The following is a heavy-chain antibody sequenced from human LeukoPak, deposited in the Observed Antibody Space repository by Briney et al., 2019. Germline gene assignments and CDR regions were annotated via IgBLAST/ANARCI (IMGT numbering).Heavy chain of an antibody. CDR1: GFTFSSYW. Sequence: GGSLRLSCAASGFTFSSYWMHWVRQTPGKGLVWVSRINSDGSNTRYADSVKGRFSISSDAAKSKVYLQMNSLRAEDTAVYYCVRSDNNWFDPWGQGTLVTVSS. CDR2: INSDGSNT. CDR3: VRSDNNWFDP. J-gene: IGHJ5*02. V-gene: IGHV3-74*01.